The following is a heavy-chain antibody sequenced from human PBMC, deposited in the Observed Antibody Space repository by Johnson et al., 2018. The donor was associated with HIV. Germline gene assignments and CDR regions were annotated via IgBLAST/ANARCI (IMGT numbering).Heavy chain of an antibody. CDR1: GFSFSSYA. V-gene: IGHV3-30*03. J-gene: IGHJ3*02. D-gene: IGHD3-22*01. CDR2: ISFDGGDK. CDR3: ARGDSSGEAFDS. Sequence: QVLLVESGGGVVQPGRSLRLSCAASGFSFSSYAMHWVRQSPGKGLEWVAVISFDGGDKYYADSVKGRFTISRDNSKSTFFLQMNSLTPEDTGVYYCARGDSSGEAFDSWGQGTMVTVSS.